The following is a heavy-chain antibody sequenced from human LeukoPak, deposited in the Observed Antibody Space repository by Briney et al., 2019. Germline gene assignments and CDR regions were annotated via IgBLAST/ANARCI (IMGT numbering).Heavy chain of an antibody. CDR3: AKDLGGKPYYYYGMDV. Sequence: PGGSLRLSCAASGFTFSSYAMSWVRQAPGKGLEWVSAISGSGGSTYYADSVKGRFTISRDNSKNTLYLQMNSLSAEDTAVYYCAKDLGGKPYYYYGMDVWGQGTTVTVSS. V-gene: IGHV3-23*01. CDR2: ISGSGGST. CDR1: GFTFSSYA. J-gene: IGHJ6*02.